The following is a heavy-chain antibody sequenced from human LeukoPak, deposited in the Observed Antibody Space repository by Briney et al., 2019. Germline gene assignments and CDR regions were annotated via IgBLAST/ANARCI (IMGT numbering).Heavy chain of an antibody. CDR1: GGTFSSYA. D-gene: IGHD3-10*01. CDR3: ALTMVRGVTGMDV. J-gene: IGHJ6*02. Sequence: GGSLRLSCAASGGTFSSYAISWVRQAPGQGLEGMGRIIPILGIANYAQKFQGRVTITADKSTSTAYMELSSLRSKDTAVYYCALTMVRGVTGMDVWGQGTTVTVSS. V-gene: IGHV1-69*04. CDR2: IIPILGIA.